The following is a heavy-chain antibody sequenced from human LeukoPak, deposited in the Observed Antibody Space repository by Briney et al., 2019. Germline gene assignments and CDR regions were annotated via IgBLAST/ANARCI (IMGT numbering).Heavy chain of an antibody. CDR2: MNPNSGNT. CDR3: ARGSGIRAGTFFTLVY. V-gene: IGHV1-8*01. J-gene: IGHJ4*02. Sequence: ASVKVSCKASVYTFTSYDINWVRQATGQGLEWMGWMNPNSGNTGYAQKFQGRVTMTRNTSISTAYMELSSLRSEDTAVYYCARGSGIRAGTFFTLVYWGQGTLVTVSS. CDR1: VYTFTSYD. D-gene: IGHD6-19*01.